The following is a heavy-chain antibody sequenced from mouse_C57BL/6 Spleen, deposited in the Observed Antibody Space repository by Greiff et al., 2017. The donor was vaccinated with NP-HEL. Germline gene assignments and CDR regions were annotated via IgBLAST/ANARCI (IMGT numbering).Heavy chain of an antibody. CDR2: IDPENGDT. V-gene: IGHV14-4*01. CDR3: TNHLLGIAY. J-gene: IGHJ3*01. Sequence: VQLKESGAELVRPGASVKLSCTASGFNIKDDYMHWVKQRPEQGLEWIGWIDPENGDTEYASKFQGKATITADTSSNTAYLQLSSLTSEDTAVYYCTNHLLGIAYWGQGTLVTVSA. D-gene: IGHD2-1*01. CDR1: GFNIKDDY.